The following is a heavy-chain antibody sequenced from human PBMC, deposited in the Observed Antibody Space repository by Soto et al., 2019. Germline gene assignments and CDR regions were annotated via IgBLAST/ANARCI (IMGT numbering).Heavy chain of an antibody. CDR3: ARNPDYVWGSYRPKDGMDV. CDR1: GGTFSSYA. D-gene: IGHD3-16*02. CDR2: IITIFGTA. Sequence: QVQLVQSGAEVKKPGSSVKVSCKASGGTFSSYAISWVRQAPGQGLEWMGGIITIFGTANYAQKFQGRVTITVDESTSTAYMELSSLRCEDTAVYYCARNPDYVWGSYRPKDGMDVWGQGTTVTVSS. V-gene: IGHV1-69*01. J-gene: IGHJ6*02.